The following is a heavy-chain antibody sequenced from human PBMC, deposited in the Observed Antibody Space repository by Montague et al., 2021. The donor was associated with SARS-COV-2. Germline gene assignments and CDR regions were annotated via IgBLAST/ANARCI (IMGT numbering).Heavy chain of an antibody. J-gene: IGHJ6*03. V-gene: IGHV4-34*01. Sequence: ETLSLTCAVYGGSFSGYYWSWIRQPPGKGLEWIGEINHSGSTNYNPSLKSRVTISVDTSKNQFSLKLSSVTAADTAVYYCARTYTYYDFWSGYPWDYYMDVWGKGTTVTVSS. D-gene: IGHD3-3*01. CDR2: INHSGST. CDR1: GGSFSGYY. CDR3: ARTYTYYDFWSGYPWDYYMDV.